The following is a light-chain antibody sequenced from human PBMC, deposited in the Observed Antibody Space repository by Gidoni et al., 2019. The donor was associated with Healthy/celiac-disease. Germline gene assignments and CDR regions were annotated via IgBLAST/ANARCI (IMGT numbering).Light chain of an antibody. J-gene: IGKJ3*01. V-gene: IGKV1-33*01. CDR3: QQYDNLPVT. Sequence: DIQMTQSPSSLSASVGDRVTITCQASLDISNYLNWYQQQPGKAPKLLIYDASALETGVPSRCSGSGSGTDFTFTISSLQPEDIATYYCQQYDNLPVTFGPGTKVDIK. CDR1: LDISNY. CDR2: DAS.